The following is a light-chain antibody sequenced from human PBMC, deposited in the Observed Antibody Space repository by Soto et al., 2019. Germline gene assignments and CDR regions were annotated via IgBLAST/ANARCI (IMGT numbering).Light chain of an antibody. CDR1: SSNIGSNT. V-gene: IGLV1-44*01. Sequence: QSVLTQPPSASATPGQRVTISCSGSSSNIGSNTVNWYQQLPGTAPKLLIYKSNQRPSGVPDRFSGSKSGTSASLAISGLQSEDEADYDCAAWDDSLNGRVFGGGTKLTVL. CDR3: AAWDDSLNGRV. J-gene: IGLJ3*02. CDR2: KSN.